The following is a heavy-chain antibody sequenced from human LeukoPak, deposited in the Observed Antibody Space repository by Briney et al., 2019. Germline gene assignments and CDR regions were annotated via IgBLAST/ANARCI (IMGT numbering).Heavy chain of an antibody. Sequence: ASVKVSCKASGYTFTGYYMHWVRQAPGQGLEWMGWINPNSGGTNYAQKFQGRVTMTTDTSTSTAYMELRSLRSDDTAVYYCARINWNYGDYWGQGTLVTVSS. J-gene: IGHJ4*02. D-gene: IGHD1-7*01. CDR1: GYTFTGYY. CDR3: ARINWNYGDY. V-gene: IGHV1-2*02. CDR2: INPNSGGT.